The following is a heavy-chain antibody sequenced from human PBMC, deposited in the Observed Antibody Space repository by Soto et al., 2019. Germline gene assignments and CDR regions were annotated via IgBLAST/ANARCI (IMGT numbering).Heavy chain of an antibody. J-gene: IGHJ4*02. CDR1: GFTFSSYA. Sequence: PGGSLRLSCAASGFTFSSYAMSWVRQAPGKGLEWVSAISGSGGSTYYADSVKGRFTISRDNPKNTLYLHMDSLRAEDTAVYYCAKEEYCSGGTCYPDYWGQGTLVTVSS. CDR3: AKEEYCSGGTCYPDY. D-gene: IGHD2-15*01. V-gene: IGHV3-23*01. CDR2: ISGSGGST.